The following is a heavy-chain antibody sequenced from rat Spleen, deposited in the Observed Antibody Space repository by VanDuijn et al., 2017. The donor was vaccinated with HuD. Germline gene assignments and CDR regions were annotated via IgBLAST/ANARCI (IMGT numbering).Heavy chain of an antibody. CDR1: GFTFSSYW. CDR2: ISTGGGNT. Sequence: EVQLVETGGGLVQPGRSLKLSCVASGFTFSSYWMYWIRQAPGKGLEWVSSISTGGGNTYYRDSVKGRFTVSRDNAKRTLFLQMDSLTSDDTATYYCARQDTSGYSNWFTYWGQGTLVTVSS. D-gene: IGHD4-3*01. CDR3: ARQDTSGYSNWFTY. V-gene: IGHV5-58*01. J-gene: IGHJ3*01.